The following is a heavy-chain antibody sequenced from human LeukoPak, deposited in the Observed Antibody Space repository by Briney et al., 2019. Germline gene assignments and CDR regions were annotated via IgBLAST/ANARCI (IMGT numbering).Heavy chain of an antibody. Sequence: ASVTLSWPASGYTFTSYYMHWVRQAPGQGLEWMGWINTNSGGTNYAQKCQGRVTMTGDTSISTAYMELSRLRSDDTAVYYCARDCTGGLRYMDVWGKGTTVTVSS. V-gene: IGHV1-2*02. CDR1: GYTFTSYY. D-gene: IGHD3-10*01. CDR2: INTNSGGT. CDR3: ARDCTGGLRYMDV. J-gene: IGHJ6*03.